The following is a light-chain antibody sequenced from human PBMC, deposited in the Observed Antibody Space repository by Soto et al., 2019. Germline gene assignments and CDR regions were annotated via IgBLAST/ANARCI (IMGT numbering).Light chain of an antibody. CDR1: SGHRNYI. V-gene: IGLV4-60*02. Sequence: QLVLTQSSSASASLGSSVKLTCTLSSGHRNYIIAWHQQQPGKAPRYLMKLEGSGSYNKGSGVPDRFSGSSSGADCYLTISNLQFEDEADYYCETWDSNTRLFGGGTKVTVL. J-gene: IGLJ3*02. CDR2: LEGSGSY. CDR3: ETWDSNTRL.